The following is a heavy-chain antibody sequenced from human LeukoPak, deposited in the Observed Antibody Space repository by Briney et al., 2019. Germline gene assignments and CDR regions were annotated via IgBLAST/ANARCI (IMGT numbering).Heavy chain of an antibody. D-gene: IGHD6-13*01. J-gene: IGHJ5*02. CDR1: GFTFSSYW. CDR3: ARDFIAADPPWFDP. Sequence: GGSLGLSCAASGFTFSSYWMSWVRQAPGKGLEWVANIKQDGSEKYYVDSVKGRFTISRDNAKNSLYLQMNSLRAEDTAVYYCARDFIAADPPWFDPWGQGTLVTVSS. CDR2: IKQDGSEK. V-gene: IGHV3-7*01.